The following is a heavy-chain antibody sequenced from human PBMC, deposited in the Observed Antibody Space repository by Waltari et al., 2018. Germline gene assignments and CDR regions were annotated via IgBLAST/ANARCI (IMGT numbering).Heavy chain of an antibody. CDR3: ARDKSVYSYQPIDY. J-gene: IGHJ4*02. Sequence: QVQLVQSGAEVKKPGASVTVSCKPSGFTFTSYGISWVRQAPGQGLEWMGWISAYNGNTNSAQKRQGRGTMTTDTSTSTAYMELRSLRSDDTAVYYCARDKSVYSYQPIDYWGQGTLVTVSS. V-gene: IGHV1-18*01. CDR2: ISAYNGNT. D-gene: IGHD6-13*01. CDR1: GFTFTSYG.